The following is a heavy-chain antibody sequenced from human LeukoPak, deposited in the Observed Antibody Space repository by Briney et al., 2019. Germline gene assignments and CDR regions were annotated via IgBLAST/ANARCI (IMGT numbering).Heavy chain of an antibody. CDR2: FGSSSSYI. Sequence: SGGSLRLSCAASGFTFSTYTMNWVRQAPGKGLEWVSSFGSSSSYIYYADSVKGRFTISRDNAKNSLYLQMNSLRAEDTAVYYCARDLKGEVNMVDYFDYWGQGTLVTVPS. J-gene: IGHJ4*02. V-gene: IGHV3-21*01. D-gene: IGHD3-10*01. CDR3: ARDLKGEVNMVDYFDY. CDR1: GFTFSTYT.